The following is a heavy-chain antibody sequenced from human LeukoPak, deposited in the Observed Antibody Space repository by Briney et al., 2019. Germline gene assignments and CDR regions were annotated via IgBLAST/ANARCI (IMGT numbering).Heavy chain of an antibody. CDR3: ARSSVAGTGDA. CDR1: GFTFSDDG. CDR2: ISYDGSNK. D-gene: IGHD6-19*01. V-gene: IGHV3-30*03. J-gene: IGHJ6*04. Sequence: GGSLRPSCAAAGFTFSDDGIHWVRQAPGRGLEWVAVISYDGSNKYYAESVKGRITISRDNSKNTLYLQMNSLRAEDTAVYYCARSSVAGTGDAWGKGTTVTVSS.